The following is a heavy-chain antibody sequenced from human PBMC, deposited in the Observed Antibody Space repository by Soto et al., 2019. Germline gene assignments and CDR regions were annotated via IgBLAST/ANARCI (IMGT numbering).Heavy chain of an antibody. J-gene: IGHJ3*02. V-gene: IGHV3-30-3*01. D-gene: IGHD1-26*01. CDR1: VFTCSSYA. CDR2: ISYDGSNK. Sequence: PWWSLRLSCSASVFTCSSYAMHWFRQAPGKGLEWVAVISYDGSNKYYADSVKGRFTISRDNSKNTLYLQMNSLRAEDTAVYYCARAPGGSYYHDAFDIWGQGTMVTVSS. CDR3: ARAPGGSYYHDAFDI.